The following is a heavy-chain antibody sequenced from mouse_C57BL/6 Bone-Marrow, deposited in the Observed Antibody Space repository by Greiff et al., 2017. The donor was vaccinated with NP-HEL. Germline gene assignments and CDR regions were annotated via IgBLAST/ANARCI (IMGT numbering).Heavy chain of an antibody. V-gene: IGHV1-81*01. J-gene: IGHJ3*01. Sequence: QVQLQQSGAELARPGASVKLSCKASGYTFTSYGISWVKQRTGQGLEWIGEIYPRSGNTYYNEKFKGKATLTADKSSSTAYMELRSLTSEDSAVYFCARRGGYGNYRSWFAYWGQGTLVTVSA. CDR1: GYTFTSYG. D-gene: IGHD2-1*01. CDR3: ARRGGYGNYRSWFAY. CDR2: IYPRSGNT.